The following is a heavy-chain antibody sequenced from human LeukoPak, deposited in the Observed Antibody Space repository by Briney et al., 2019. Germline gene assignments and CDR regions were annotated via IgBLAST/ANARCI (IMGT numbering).Heavy chain of an antibody. CDR3: AKAEYGGNYKPFDY. V-gene: IGHV3-43*02. J-gene: IGHJ4*02. Sequence: GGSLRLSCAASGFTFDDYAMHWVRQVPGKGLEWVSLISGDGDSTYYIDSVKGRFTISRDNSKNSLYLHMDSLRTEDTALYFCAKAEYGGNYKPFDYWGQGTLVTVSS. CDR2: ISGDGDST. CDR1: GFTFDDYA. D-gene: IGHD4/OR15-4a*01.